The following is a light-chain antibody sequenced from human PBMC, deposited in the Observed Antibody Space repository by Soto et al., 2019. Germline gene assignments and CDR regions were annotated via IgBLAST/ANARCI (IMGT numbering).Light chain of an antibody. J-gene: IGLJ3*02. CDR3: PSYDTRVYDSKRV. V-gene: IGLV1-40*01. CDR1: SSDIGAGYD. CDR2: SNI. Sequence: QSVLTQPPSMSGAPGQRVTISCTGSSSDIGAGYDVHWFQQFPGTAPKLLIYSNINRPSGVHDRFSGSKSGTTDSLSITGLKAEDEADYYCPSYDTRVYDSKRVYGGRTKRTIL.